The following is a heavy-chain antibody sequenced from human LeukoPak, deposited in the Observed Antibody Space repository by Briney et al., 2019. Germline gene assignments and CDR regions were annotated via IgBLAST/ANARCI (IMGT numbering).Heavy chain of an antibody. Sequence: PGGSLRLSCAASGFTFRSSGMHWVRQAPGKGLEWVAFIRYDGSFKYYADSVKGRFTLSRDNSKNTLFLQMNSLRVEDTAIYYCAKDGWPAAITPHFYMDVWGKGTTVTVSS. J-gene: IGHJ6*03. CDR2: IRYDGSFK. V-gene: IGHV3-30*02. CDR1: GFTFRSSG. D-gene: IGHD2-2*02. CDR3: AKDGWPAAITPHFYMDV.